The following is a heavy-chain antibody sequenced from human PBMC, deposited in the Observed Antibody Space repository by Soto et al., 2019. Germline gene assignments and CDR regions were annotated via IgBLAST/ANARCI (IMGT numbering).Heavy chain of an antibody. J-gene: IGHJ5*02. CDR2: ISAYNGNT. CDR3: ASLTYSSSWLGLFDP. Sequence: GASVKVSCKASGYTFTSYGISWVRQAPGQRLEWMGWISAYNGNTNYAQKLQGRVTMTTDTSTSTAYMELRSLRSDDTAVYYCASLTYSSSWLGLFDPWGQGTLVTVSS. V-gene: IGHV1-18*04. D-gene: IGHD6-13*01. CDR1: GYTFTSYG.